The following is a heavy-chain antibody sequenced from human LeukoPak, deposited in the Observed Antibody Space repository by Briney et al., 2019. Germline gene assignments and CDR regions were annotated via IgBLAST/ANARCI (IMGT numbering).Heavy chain of an antibody. V-gene: IGHV3-15*01. CDR3: TTDLGLNYYFDY. CDR2: IKSKTDGGTT. CDR1: GFTFSNAW. Sequence: GGSLRLSCAASGFTFSNAWMSWVRQAPGKGLEWVGRIKSKTDGGTTDYAAPVEGRFTISRDDSKNTLYLQMNSLKTEDTAVYYCTTDLGLNYYFDYWGQGTLVTVSS. J-gene: IGHJ4*02. D-gene: IGHD7-27*01.